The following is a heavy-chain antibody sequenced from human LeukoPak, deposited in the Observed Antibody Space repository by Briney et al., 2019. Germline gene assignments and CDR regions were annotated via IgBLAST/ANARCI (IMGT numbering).Heavy chain of an antibody. J-gene: IGHJ3*01. CDR1: GFTFSSHG. CDR2: IGRDGRAK. D-gene: IGHD3-10*02. CDR3: TTFVALRAFDV. V-gene: IGHV3-30*03. Sequence: GGSLRLSCAASGFTFSSHGMHWVRQAPGKGLEWVAVIGRDGRAKYYAASVEGRFTMSRDNSENTLYLEMNSLRDEDTAVYYCTTFVALRAFDVWGQGTMVTVS.